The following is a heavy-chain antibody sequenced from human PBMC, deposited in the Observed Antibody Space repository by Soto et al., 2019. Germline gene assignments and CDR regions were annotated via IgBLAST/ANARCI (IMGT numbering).Heavy chain of an antibody. CDR3: APNYPGSSGYFDH. Sequence: QVQLVQSGTEVKKPGASVKVSCKASGYMFTGNYMHWVRQAPGQGLEYMGWINPNSGATNYAQKFQGRVTITWDTSISTAYVELSSLRSDDRAVYSCAPNYPGSSGYFDHWAQGTLVTVSS. CDR2: INPNSGAT. J-gene: IGHJ4*02. D-gene: IGHD3-22*01. V-gene: IGHV1-2*02. CDR1: GYMFTGNY.